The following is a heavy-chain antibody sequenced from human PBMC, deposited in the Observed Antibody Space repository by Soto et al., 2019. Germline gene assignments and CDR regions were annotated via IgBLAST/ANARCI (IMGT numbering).Heavy chain of an antibody. V-gene: IGHV3-11*04. CDR3: ARDGLI. J-gene: IGHJ6*02. D-gene: IGHD2-2*03. CDR1: RGAFGDYW. CDR2: ISTSGGTT. Sequence: PGGSLRLSCEASRGAFGDYWMHWVRQAPGKGLEWVSTISTSGGTTYYADSVKGRFTISRDNAKNSLYLQMNSLRAEDTAVYYCARDGLIWGQGTTVTVSS.